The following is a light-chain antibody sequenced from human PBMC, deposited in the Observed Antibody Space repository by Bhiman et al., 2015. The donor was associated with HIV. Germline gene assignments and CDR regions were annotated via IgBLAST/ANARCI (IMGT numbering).Light chain of an antibody. CDR3: QSYDSSLSGYWV. J-gene: IGLJ3*02. CDR1: SSNIGSGYD. V-gene: IGLV1-40*01. CDR2: GNN. Sequence: QSVLTQPPSVSGASGQRVTISCTGSSSNIGSGYDVHWYQQLPGTAPKLLIYGNNNRPSGVPDRFSGSKSGTSASLAITGLQAEDEADYYCQSYDSSLSGYWVFGGGTKADRP.